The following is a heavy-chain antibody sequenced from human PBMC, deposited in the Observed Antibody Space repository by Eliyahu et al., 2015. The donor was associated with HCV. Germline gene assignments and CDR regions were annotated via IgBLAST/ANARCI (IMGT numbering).Heavy chain of an antibody. J-gene: IGHJ3*02. V-gene: IGHV3-74*01. Sequence: EVQLVESGGGLVQPGGSLTLSCAASGFTFTSFWMYWVRQAPGEGLVGVSRVSNTGSSIVYADSVKGRFTASKDTAKDTLYLQMNSLRAEDTAMYYCARDVGRPDGFNIWGQGTMVTVSS. CDR2: VSNTGSSI. CDR3: ARDVGRPDGFNI. CDR1: GFTFTSFW. D-gene: IGHD3-10*01.